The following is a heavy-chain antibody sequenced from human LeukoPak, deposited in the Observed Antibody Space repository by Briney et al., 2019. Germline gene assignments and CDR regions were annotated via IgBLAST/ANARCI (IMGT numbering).Heavy chain of an antibody. CDR2: ISAYNGNT. V-gene: IGHV1-18*01. CDR1: GYTFTSYG. Sequence: GASVKVSCKASGYTFTSYGINWVRQGPGQGLEWMGWISAYNGNTHYAQKLQGRVTMTTDTSTSTAYMELRSLRSDDTAVYYCARDLGRSSSWYKGDYWGQGTLVTVSS. J-gene: IGHJ4*02. CDR3: ARDLGRSSSWYKGDY. D-gene: IGHD6-13*01.